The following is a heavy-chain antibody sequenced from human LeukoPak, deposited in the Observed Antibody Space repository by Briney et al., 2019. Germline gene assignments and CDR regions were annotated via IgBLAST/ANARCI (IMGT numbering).Heavy chain of an antibody. V-gene: IGHV4-4*02. D-gene: IGHD1-26*01. Sequence: PSGTLSLTCAVSGGSIKSNNWWSWVRQPPGKGLEWIGEIYHSGSTNYNPSLESRVTVSVDKSKNQFSLDLSSVTAADTAVYYCARLFHPALSGNYPFDYWGQGTLVTVSS. J-gene: IGHJ4*02. CDR2: IYHSGST. CDR1: GGSIKSNNW. CDR3: ARLFHPALSGNYPFDY.